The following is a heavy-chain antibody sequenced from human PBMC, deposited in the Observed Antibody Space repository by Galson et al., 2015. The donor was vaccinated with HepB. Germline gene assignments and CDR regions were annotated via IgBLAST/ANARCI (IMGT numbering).Heavy chain of an antibody. V-gene: IGHV3-15*01. D-gene: IGHD3-10*01. CDR2: IKSKTDGGTT. J-gene: IGHJ6*02. CDR3: TTDLLWFGEPLRGMDA. CDR1: GFTFSNAW. Sequence: SLRLSCAASGFTFSNAWMSWVRQAPGKGLEWVGRIKSKTDGGTTDYAAPVKGRFTISRDDSKNTLYLQMNSLKTEDTAVYYCTTDLLWFGEPLRGMDAWGQGTTVTVSS.